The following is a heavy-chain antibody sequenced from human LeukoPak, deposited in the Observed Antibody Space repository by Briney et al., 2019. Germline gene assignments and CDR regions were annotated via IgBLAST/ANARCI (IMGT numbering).Heavy chain of an antibody. Sequence: ASETLSLTCTVSGGSISSSSYYWSWIRQPPGKGLEWIGSIYYSGSTYYNPSLKSRVTISVDTSKNQFSLKLSSVTAADTAVYYCARVSDGEKQWLLQVDYWGQGTLVTVSS. CDR3: ARVSDGEKQWLLQVDY. CDR2: IYYSGST. D-gene: IGHD6-19*01. V-gene: IGHV4-39*07. J-gene: IGHJ4*02. CDR1: GGSISSSSYY.